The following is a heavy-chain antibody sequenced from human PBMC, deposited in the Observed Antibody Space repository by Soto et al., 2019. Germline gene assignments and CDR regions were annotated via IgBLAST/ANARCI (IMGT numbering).Heavy chain of an antibody. CDR1: XFTFSSYA. CDR3: ARDRQXGRYGMDV. Sequence: QVQLVESGGGVVQPGRXLRLSCXASXFTFSSYAMHWVRQAPXXXLEWVAVISYDGSNKYYADSVKGRFTISRDNSKNTLYLQMNSLRAEDTAVXYCARDRQXGRYGMDVWGQGTTVTVSS. V-gene: IGHV3-30-3*01. CDR2: ISYDGSNK. J-gene: IGHJ6*02.